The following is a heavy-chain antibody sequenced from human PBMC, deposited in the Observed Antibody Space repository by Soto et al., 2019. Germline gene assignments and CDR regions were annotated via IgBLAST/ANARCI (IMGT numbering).Heavy chain of an antibody. J-gene: IGHJ6*02. CDR3: ATLTNPGRSFYYGMDV. Sequence: XXTLSLPCTVSGGPVRSETYNWSFVRQPPGKGLEWIGYINYSGYTNYNPSLKSRVTISVDTSKNQFSLKLTSVMAADTALYHCATLTNPGRSFYYGMDVWGQGTTVTVSS. D-gene: IGHD2-15*01. V-gene: IGHV4-61*01. CDR2: INYSGYT. CDR1: GGPVRSETYN.